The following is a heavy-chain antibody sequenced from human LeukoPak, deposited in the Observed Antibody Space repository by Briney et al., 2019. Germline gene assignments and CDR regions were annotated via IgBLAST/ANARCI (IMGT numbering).Heavy chain of an antibody. V-gene: IGHV4-34*01. Sequence: SETLSLTCAVYGGSFSGYYWSWIRQPPGKGLEWIGEINHSGSTNYNPSLKSRVTISVDTSKNQFSLKLSSVTAADTAVYYCARGHWYFDYWGQGTLVTVSS. CDR2: INHSGST. CDR3: ARGHWYFDY. CDR1: GGSFSGYY. J-gene: IGHJ4*02. D-gene: IGHD1-1*01.